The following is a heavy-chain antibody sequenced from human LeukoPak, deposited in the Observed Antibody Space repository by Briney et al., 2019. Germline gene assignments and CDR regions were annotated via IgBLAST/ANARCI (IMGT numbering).Heavy chain of an antibody. Sequence: GGSLRLSCAASGFTFSSYNMNWVRQAPGKGLEWVSSISSSSDYIYYADSVKGRFTISRDNAKNSLYLQMNSLRAEDTAVYYCARGYFDSSGTFDYWGQGTLVTVSS. V-gene: IGHV3-21*01. CDR3: ARGYFDSSGTFDY. D-gene: IGHD3-22*01. J-gene: IGHJ4*02. CDR1: GFTFSSYN. CDR2: ISSSSDYI.